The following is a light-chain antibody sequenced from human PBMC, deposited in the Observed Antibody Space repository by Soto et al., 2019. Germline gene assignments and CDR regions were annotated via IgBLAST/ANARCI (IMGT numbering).Light chain of an antibody. CDR3: QQYNTPRDT. CDR1: QSVFYSSNNKNY. V-gene: IGKV4-1*01. Sequence: DIVMTQSPASLVFFLGESATISFKPSQSVFYSSNNKNYLAWYQQKPGKAPKLLIYKASRLESGVPPRFSGSGSGTDFTLTISSLQPEDFATYYCQQYNTPRDTFGQGTKV. CDR2: KAS. J-gene: IGKJ2*01.